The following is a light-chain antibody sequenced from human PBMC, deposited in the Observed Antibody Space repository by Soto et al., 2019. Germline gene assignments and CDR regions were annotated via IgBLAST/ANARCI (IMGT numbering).Light chain of an antibody. J-gene: IGLJ2*01. CDR2: ELS. CDR3: TSYVGSKIWV. V-gene: IGLV2-8*01. Sequence: QSVLTQPPSASGSPGQSVTISCTGTSSDVGAYKYVSWYQQYPGKAPKLMIYELSKRPSGVPDRFSGSKSGNTASLTVSGLQSEDEADYYCTSYVGSKIWVLGGGTKLTVL. CDR1: SSDVGAYKY.